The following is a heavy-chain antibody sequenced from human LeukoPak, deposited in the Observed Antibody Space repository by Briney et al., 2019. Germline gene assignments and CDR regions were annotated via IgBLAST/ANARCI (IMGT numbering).Heavy chain of an antibody. CDR1: GFTFDDYA. CDR3: VKSSGFWTGPFDY. J-gene: IGHJ4*02. Sequence: PGGSLRLSCAISGFTFDDYAMHWVRQAPWKGLEWVSGINWNSGTVAYADSVKGRFTISRDNAKNSLYLQMNSLRPEDMAVYYCVKSSGFWTGPFDYWGQGIWVTVSS. CDR2: INWNSGTV. V-gene: IGHV3-9*03. D-gene: IGHD3/OR15-3a*01.